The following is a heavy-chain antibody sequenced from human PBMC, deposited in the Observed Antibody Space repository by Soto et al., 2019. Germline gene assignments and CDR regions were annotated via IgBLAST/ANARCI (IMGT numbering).Heavy chain of an antibody. V-gene: IGHV1-69*02. CDR2: IIPILGIA. CDR1: GGTFSSYT. CDR3: AKSGYSYADDDFDI. J-gene: IGHJ3*02. D-gene: IGHD5-18*01. Sequence: QVQLVQSGAEVKKPGSSVKVSCKASGGTFSSYTISWVRQAPGQGLEWMGRIIPILGIANYAQKFQGRVTSNEDKSTSTAYMEMSSLRSEDTAEYYCAKSGYSYADDDFDIWGKGTMVTVSS.